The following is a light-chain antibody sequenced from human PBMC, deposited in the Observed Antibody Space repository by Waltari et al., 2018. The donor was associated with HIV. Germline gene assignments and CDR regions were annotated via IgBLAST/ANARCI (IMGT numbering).Light chain of an antibody. V-gene: IGKV3-20*01. CDR1: QSVSSSY. CDR3: QQYGSSPRT. J-gene: IGKJ1*01. Sequence: EIVLTQSPGTLSLSPGERATLSCWASQSVSSSYLAWYQQKPGQAPRLLMYGASSRATGIPDRFRGSGSGTDFTLTISRLEPEDFAVYYCQQYGSSPRTFGQGTKVEIK. CDR2: GAS.